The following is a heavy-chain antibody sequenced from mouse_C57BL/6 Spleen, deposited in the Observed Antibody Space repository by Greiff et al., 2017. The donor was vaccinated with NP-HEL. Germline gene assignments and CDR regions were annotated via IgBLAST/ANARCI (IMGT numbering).Heavy chain of an antibody. CDR3: AREPLAGEGNYFDY. J-gene: IGHJ2*01. CDR2: IWSGGST. Sequence: VQLQQSGPGLVQPSQSLSITCTVSGFSLTRYGVHWVRQSPGKGLEWLGVIWSGGSTDYNAAFISRLSISKDNSKRQVFFKMNSLPADDTAIYYCAREPLAGEGNYFDYWGQGTTLTVSS. D-gene: IGHD3-3*01. V-gene: IGHV2-2*01. CDR1: GFSLTRYG.